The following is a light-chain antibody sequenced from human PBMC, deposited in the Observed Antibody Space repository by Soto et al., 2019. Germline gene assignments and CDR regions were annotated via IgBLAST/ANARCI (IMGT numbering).Light chain of an antibody. V-gene: IGKV1-5*01. CDR3: QQYNSYKT. Sequence: DIPMTQSPSTLSASVGDRVTITCRASQSIRNQLAWYQQKPGKAPKVLIYASSSLESGVPSRFSGSGSGTEFTLTISSLQRDDFATYYCQQYNSYKTFGQGTKVEIK. J-gene: IGKJ1*01. CDR1: QSIRNQ. CDR2: ASS.